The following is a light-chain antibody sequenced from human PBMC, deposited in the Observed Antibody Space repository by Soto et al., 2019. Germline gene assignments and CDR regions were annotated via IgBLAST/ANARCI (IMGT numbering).Light chain of an antibody. CDR3: QQYDGN. J-gene: IGKJ3*01. V-gene: IGKV1-5*01. CDR1: QSISSW. Sequence: DLQMTQSPSTLSASVGDRVTITCRASQSISSWLAWYQQKPGKAPKLLIYDASSLESGVPSRFSGSGSGTEFTHTISSLQPDDFATYYCQQYDGNFGPGTKVDIK. CDR2: DAS.